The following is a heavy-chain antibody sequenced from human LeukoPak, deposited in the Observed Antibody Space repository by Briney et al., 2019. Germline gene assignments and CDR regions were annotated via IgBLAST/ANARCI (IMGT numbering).Heavy chain of an antibody. CDR3: AKAGIGADGAGFLCEY. CDR2: ASYYVGKQ. CDR1: GFTFSDYA. D-gene: IGHD1-1*01. V-gene: IGHV3-23*01. J-gene: IGHJ4*02. Sequence: GGSLRLSCAASGFTFSDYAMSWVRQAPGKGLEWVSTASYYVGKQYHADSVRGRFTVSRDNSRNTVSLQMSSLRVEDMGIYYCAKAGIGADGAGFLCEYWGQGTLVTVSS.